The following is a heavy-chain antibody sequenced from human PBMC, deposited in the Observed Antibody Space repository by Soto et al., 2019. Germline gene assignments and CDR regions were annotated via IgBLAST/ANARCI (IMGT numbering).Heavy chain of an antibody. V-gene: IGHV1-18*01. CDR3: ARTVAGYFDY. CDR2: ISTYNGNT. J-gene: IGHJ4*02. Sequence: ASVQVSCKGSGYTFTSSGISWVRQAPGQGPEWMGWISTYNGNTNYAQNLQGRVTMTTDTSTSTAYMELRGLRSDDTAVYYCARTVAGYFDYWGQGTLVTVSS. CDR1: GYTFTSSG. D-gene: IGHD6-19*01.